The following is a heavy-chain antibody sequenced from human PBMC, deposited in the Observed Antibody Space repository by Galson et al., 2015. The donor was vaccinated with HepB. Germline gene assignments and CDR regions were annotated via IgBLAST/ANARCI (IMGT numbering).Heavy chain of an antibody. Sequence: SVKVSCKASGYTFTGYYMHWVRQAPGQGLEWMGRINPNSGGTNYAQKFQGRVTMTRDTSISTAYMELSRLRSDDTAVYYCARVRKQLRPGYYYGMDVWGQGTTVTVSS. CDR2: INPNSGGT. CDR3: ARVRKQLRPGYYYGMDV. D-gene: IGHD6-6*01. CDR1: GYTFTGYY. J-gene: IGHJ6*02. V-gene: IGHV1-2*06.